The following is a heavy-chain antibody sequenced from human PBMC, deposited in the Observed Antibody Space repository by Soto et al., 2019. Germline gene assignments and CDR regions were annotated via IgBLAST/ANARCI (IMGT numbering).Heavy chain of an antibody. Sequence: ASVKVSCKASGYTFTGYYMHWVRQAPGQGLEWMGWINPNSGGTNYAQKFQGRVTMTRDTSISTAYMELSRLRSDDAAVYYCARENAGDTYYYYYGMDVWGQGTTVTVSS. J-gene: IGHJ6*02. D-gene: IGHD7-27*01. CDR2: INPNSGGT. CDR3: ARENAGDTYYYYYGMDV. CDR1: GYTFTGYY. V-gene: IGHV1-2*02.